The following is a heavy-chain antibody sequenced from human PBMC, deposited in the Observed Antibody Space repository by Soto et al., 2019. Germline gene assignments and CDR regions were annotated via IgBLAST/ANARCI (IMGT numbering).Heavy chain of an antibody. CDR3: VRDDCRGGTCYGGY. V-gene: IGHV3-33*01. Sequence: QVQLVESGGGVVQPGGSLRLSCEASGFTFRDYGFHWVRQAPGKGLEWVAVIYYDGSGSDYEDSVRGRFIFSRDISTNTLYLQMNSRRAEDTAVYYCVRDDCRGGTCYGGYWGQGTRVTVSS. CDR2: IYYDGSGS. J-gene: IGHJ4*02. CDR1: GFTFRDYG. D-gene: IGHD2-15*01.